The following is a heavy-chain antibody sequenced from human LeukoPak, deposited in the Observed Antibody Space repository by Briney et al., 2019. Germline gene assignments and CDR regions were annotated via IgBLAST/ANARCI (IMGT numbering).Heavy chain of an antibody. D-gene: IGHD3-22*01. CDR1: GFTFSSYG. V-gene: IGHV3-33*06. CDR2: IWYDGSNK. J-gene: IGHJ4*02. Sequence: GGSLRLSCAASGFTFSSYGMLWVRQAPGKGREWVADIWYDGSNKYDADSVKGRFTISSDNSKNTLYLQMNSLRAEDTAVYYCAKEITMIPKLGFDYWGQGTLVTVSS. CDR3: AKEITMIPKLGFDY.